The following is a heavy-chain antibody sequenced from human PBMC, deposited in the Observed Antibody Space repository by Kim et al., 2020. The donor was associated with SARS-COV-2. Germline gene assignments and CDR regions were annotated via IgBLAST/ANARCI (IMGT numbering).Heavy chain of an antibody. CDR3: ARTRRGGYYFDY. J-gene: IGHJ4*02. CDR2: INHSGST. D-gene: IGHD3-10*01. V-gene: IGHV4-34*01. CDR1: GGSFSGYY. Sequence: SETLSLTCAVYGGSFSGYYWSWIRQPPGKGLEWIGEINHSGSTNYNPSLKSRVTISVDTSKNQFSLKLSSVTAADTAVYYCARTRRGGYYFDYWGQGTLV.